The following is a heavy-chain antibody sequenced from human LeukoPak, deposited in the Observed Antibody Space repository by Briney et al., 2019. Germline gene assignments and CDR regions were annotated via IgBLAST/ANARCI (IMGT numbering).Heavy chain of an antibody. Sequence: PGGSLRLSXAASGFTVSSNYMSWVRQAPGKGLEWVSVIYSGGSTYYADSVKGRFTISRDNSKNTLYLQMNSLRAEDTAVYYCARDSDYGDTWFQHWGQGTLVTVSS. D-gene: IGHD4-17*01. CDR3: ARDSDYGDTWFQH. J-gene: IGHJ1*01. V-gene: IGHV3-53*01. CDR1: GFTVSSNY. CDR2: IYSGGST.